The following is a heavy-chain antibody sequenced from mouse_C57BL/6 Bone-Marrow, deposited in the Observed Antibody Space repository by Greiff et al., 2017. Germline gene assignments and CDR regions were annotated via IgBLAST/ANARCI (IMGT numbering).Heavy chain of an antibody. CDR2: IYPRSGNT. CDR3: ARDYFFDY. CDR1: GYTFTSYG. V-gene: IGHV1-81*01. Sequence: VQRVESGAELARPGASVKLSCKASGYTFTSYGISWVKQRTGQGFEWIGEIYPRSGNTYYIEKFKGKATLTADKSSSTAYMELRSLTSEDSAVYFCARDYFFDYWGQGTTLTVSS. J-gene: IGHJ2*01.